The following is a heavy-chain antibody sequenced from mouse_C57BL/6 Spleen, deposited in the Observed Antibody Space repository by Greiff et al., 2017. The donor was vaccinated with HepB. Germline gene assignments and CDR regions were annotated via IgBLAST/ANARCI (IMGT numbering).Heavy chain of an antibody. J-gene: IGHJ3*01. CDR3: ARSPLITTVVAEGFAY. CDR2: IYPRSGNT. D-gene: IGHD1-1*01. Sequence: QVQLQQSGAELARPGASVKLSCKASGYTFTSYGISWVKQRTGQGLEWIGEIYPRSGNTYYNEKFKGKATLTADKSSSTAYMELRSLTSEDSAVYFCARSPLITTVVAEGFAYWGQGTLVTVSA. CDR1: GYTFTSYG. V-gene: IGHV1-81*01.